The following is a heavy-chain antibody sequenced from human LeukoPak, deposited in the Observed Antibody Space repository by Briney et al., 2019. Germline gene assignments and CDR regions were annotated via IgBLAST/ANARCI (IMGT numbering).Heavy chain of an antibody. CDR3: ARVLTPSGYYGYYYYYMDV. CDR1: GGTFSSYA. J-gene: IGHJ6*03. D-gene: IGHD3-22*01. Sequence: SVKVSCKASGGTFSSYAISWVRHAPGQGLEWMGEFIPIFSTANYAQKFQGRVTITADESTSTAYMELSSLRSEDTAVYYCARVLTPSGYYGYYYYYMDVWGKGTTVTVSS. CDR2: FIPIFSTA. V-gene: IGHV1-69*13.